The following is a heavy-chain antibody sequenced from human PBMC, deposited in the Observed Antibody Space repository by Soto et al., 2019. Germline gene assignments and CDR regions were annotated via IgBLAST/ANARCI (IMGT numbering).Heavy chain of an antibody. CDR3: ARSVSSWWYFDL. J-gene: IGHJ4*02. Sequence: EVQLVETGGGLIQPGGSLRLSCGVSGFSVSDNYMTCVRQAPGKGLEWVSIIYSGGSSFHIDSVKDRFSVSRDTSKNTVFLQMNSLRPEDTAVYYFARSVSSWWYFDLWGQGTQVTVSS. CDR2: IYSGGSS. CDR1: GFSVSDNY. V-gene: IGHV3-53*02. D-gene: IGHD6-13*01.